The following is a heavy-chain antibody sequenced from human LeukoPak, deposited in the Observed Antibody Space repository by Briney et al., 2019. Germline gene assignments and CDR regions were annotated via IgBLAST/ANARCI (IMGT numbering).Heavy chain of an antibody. Sequence: PGGSLRLSCAASGFTFSSYAMSWVRQAPGKGLEWVSAISGSGGSTYYADSVKGRFTISRDNSKNTLYLQMNSLRAEDTAVFYCAKAYHPSTTGTFGNYWGQGTLVTVSS. CDR2: ISGSGGST. V-gene: IGHV3-23*01. CDR3: AKAYHPSTTGTFGNY. CDR1: GFTFSSYA. J-gene: IGHJ4*02. D-gene: IGHD1-1*01.